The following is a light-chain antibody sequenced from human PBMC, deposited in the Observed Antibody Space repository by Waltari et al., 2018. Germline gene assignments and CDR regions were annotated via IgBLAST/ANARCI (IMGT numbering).Light chain of an antibody. J-gene: IGLJ2*01. Sequence: QSVLTQPPSASGTPGQSVTISCSGSSSNIGSNTVNWYQQLPGTAPKLLIYDNIDRPSGVPDRFSGSKSGTSASLAISELQSEDEADYHCAAWDDNLNGVVFGGGTKLTVL. V-gene: IGLV1-44*01. CDR1: SSNIGSNT. CDR3: AAWDDNLNGVV. CDR2: DNI.